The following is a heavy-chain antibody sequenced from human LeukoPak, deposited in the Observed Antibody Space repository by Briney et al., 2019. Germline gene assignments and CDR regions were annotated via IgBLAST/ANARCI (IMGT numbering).Heavy chain of an antibody. V-gene: IGHV3-23*01. D-gene: IGHD3-22*01. CDR3: AMRSLDYYDSSGYFQH. CDR2: ISGSGGST. CDR1: GFTFSNYA. Sequence: GGSLRLSCAAPGFTFSNYAMSWVRQAPGKGLEWVSTISGSGGSTYYADSVKGRFTISRDNSKNTLYLQMNSLRAEDTAIYYCAMRSLDYYDSSGYFQHWGQGTLVTVSS. J-gene: IGHJ1*01.